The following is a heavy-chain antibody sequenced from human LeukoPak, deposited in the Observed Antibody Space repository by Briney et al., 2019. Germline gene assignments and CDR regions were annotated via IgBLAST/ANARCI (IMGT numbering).Heavy chain of an antibody. V-gene: IGHV3-74*01. D-gene: IGHD3-16*01. CDR3: ARGFGLFDY. CDR1: GFTLSNYW. J-gene: IGHJ4*02. CDR2: IDTDGSSR. Sequence: GGPLRLSCAASGFTLSNYWMHWVRQAPGKGLVWVSRIDTDGSSRIYADSVKGRFTISRDNAKNTLYLQMNGLRVEDTAVYYCARGFGLFDYWGQGTLVTVSS.